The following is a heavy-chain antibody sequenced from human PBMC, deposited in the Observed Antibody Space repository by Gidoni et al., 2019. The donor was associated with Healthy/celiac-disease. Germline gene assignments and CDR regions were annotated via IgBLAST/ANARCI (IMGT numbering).Heavy chain of an antibody. CDR1: GFPFSASA. V-gene: IGHV3-73*01. CDR3: TRLNCDYGDFHGRS. J-gene: IGHJ4*02. CDR2: IRSKANSYAT. D-gene: IGHD4-17*01. Sequence: EVQLVESGGGLVQPGGSLKLSCAASGFPFSASATHWVRQASGKGLEWVGRIRSKANSYATAYAASVKGRFTISRDDSKNTAYLQMNSLKTEDTAVYYCTRLNCDYGDFHGRSWGQGTLVTVSS.